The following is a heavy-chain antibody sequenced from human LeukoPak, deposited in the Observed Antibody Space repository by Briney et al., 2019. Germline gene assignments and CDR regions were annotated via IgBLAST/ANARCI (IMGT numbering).Heavy chain of an antibody. D-gene: IGHD3-3*01. CDR3: ASYDFWSRFNFDY. CDR1: GGSIRGWY. CDR2: IYSSGST. V-gene: IGHV4-59*12. J-gene: IGHJ4*02. Sequence: SETLSLTCSVSGGSIRGWYWSWLRQPPGKGLEWIGYIYSSGSTNYNPSLKSRVTMSVDTSKNQFSLKLSSVTAADTAVYYCASYDFWSRFNFDYWGQGTLVTVSS.